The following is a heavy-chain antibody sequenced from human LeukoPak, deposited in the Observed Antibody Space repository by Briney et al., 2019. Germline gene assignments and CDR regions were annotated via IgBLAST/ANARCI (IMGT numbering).Heavy chain of an antibody. CDR3: ARDPRTGYSYGYYYYYYMGV. J-gene: IGHJ6*03. CDR1: GYTFTSYG. CDR2: ISAYNGNT. V-gene: IGHV1-18*01. Sequence: ASVKVSCKASGYTFTSYGISWVRQAPGQGLEWMGWISAYNGNTNYAQKLQGRVTMTTDTSTSTAYMELRSLRSDDTAVYYCARDPRTGYSYGYYYYYYMGVWGKGTTVTVSS. D-gene: IGHD5-18*01.